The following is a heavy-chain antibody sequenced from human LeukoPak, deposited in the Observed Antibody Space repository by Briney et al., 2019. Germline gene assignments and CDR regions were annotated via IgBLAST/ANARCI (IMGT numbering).Heavy chain of an antibody. Sequence: GGSLRLSCAASGFTFSSYSMNWVRQAPGKGLEWVSYISSSGSTIFYADSVKGRFTISRDNAKNSLYLQMNSLRAEETAVYYCARGGTTWAKIDYWGQGTLVTVSS. D-gene: IGHD1-7*01. CDR3: ARGGTTWAKIDY. J-gene: IGHJ4*02. V-gene: IGHV3-48*04. CDR2: ISSSGSTI. CDR1: GFTFSSYS.